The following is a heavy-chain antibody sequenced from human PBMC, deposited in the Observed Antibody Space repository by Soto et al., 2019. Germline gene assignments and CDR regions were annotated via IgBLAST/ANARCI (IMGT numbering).Heavy chain of an antibody. CDR2: IYYSGST. V-gene: IGHV4-30-4*01. J-gene: IGHJ4*02. D-gene: IGHD3-10*01. CDR1: GGSISSGDYY. CDR3: ARWWFGEFFDY. Sequence: QVQLQESGPGLVKPSQTLSLTCTVSGGSISSGDYYWSWIRQPPGKGLEWIGFIYYSGSTYYNPSLVGRVTMSADTSKNQFSRRLSSVTAADTAVYDWARWWFGEFFDYWGQGTLVTFSS.